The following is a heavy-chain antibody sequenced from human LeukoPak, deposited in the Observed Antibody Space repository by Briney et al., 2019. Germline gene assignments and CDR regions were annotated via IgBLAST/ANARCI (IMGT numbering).Heavy chain of an antibody. J-gene: IGHJ4*01. V-gene: IGHV3-23*01. D-gene: IGHD6-19*01. CDR3: AKGIYSSGWSYFDS. CDR1: GFTFSNSS. CDR2: LSGSGITT. Sequence: PGGSLRLSCAASGFTFSNSSMSWVRQAPGKGLEWVSTLSGSGITTYYADSVKGRFTISRDNSKNTLYLQMNSLRGGDTAVYYCAKGIYSSGWSYFDSWGHGTLVTVSS.